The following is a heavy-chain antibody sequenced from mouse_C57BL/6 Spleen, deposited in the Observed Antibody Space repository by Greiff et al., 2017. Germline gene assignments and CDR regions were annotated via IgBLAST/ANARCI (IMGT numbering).Heavy chain of an antibody. CDR2: ISYDGSN. D-gene: IGHD1-1*01. V-gene: IGHV3-6*01. CDR3: ARFTTVVRYFDY. Sequence: EVKLLESGPGLVKPSQSLSLTCSVTGYSITSGYYWNWIRQFPGNKLEWMGYISYDGSNNYNPSLKNRISITRDTSKNQVFLKLNSVTTEDTATYYCARFTTVVRYFDYWGQGTTLTVSS. CDR1: GYSITSGYY. J-gene: IGHJ2*01.